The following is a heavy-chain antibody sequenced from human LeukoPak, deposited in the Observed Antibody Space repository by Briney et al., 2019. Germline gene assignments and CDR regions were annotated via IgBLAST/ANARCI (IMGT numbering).Heavy chain of an antibody. J-gene: IGHJ4*02. CDR2: IRYDGSNK. D-gene: IGHD2-15*01. V-gene: IGHV3-30*02. CDR1: GFSFSDYG. Sequence: PGGSLRLSCAASGFSFSDYGMHWVRQAPGKGLAWVAFIRYDGSNKYYADSVKGRFTISRDNSKNTLYLQMNSLRAEDTAVYYCAKDLDCSGGSCNNWGQGTLVTVSS. CDR3: AKDLDCSGGSCNN.